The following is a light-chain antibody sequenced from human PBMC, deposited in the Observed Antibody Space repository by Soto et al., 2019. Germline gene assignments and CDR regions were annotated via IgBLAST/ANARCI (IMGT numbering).Light chain of an antibody. Sequence: QSVLTQPASVSGSPGQSITISCTGTSTEVGRYNYFSWYQQHPGKAPKLMVYDVSNRPSWVSNRFSGSKSGITASLTISGLQAEDEADYYCTSYTSDSTYVFGTGTKVTVL. CDR3: TSYTSDSTYV. J-gene: IGLJ1*01. CDR2: DVS. V-gene: IGLV2-14*01. CDR1: STEVGRYNY.